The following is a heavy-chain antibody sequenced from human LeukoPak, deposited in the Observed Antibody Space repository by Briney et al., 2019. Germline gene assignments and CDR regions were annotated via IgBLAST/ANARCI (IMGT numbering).Heavy chain of an antibody. CDR3: ARGQARLAWFDP. CDR2: IYYSGST. V-gene: IGHV4-59*08. CDR1: GGSIRTYY. J-gene: IGHJ5*02. D-gene: IGHD6-19*01. Sequence: SETLSLTCTVSGGSIRTYYWSWIRQPPGKGLEWIGYIYYSGSTNYNPSLKSRVTISLDTSKSQFSLKLRSVTAADTAVYYCARGQARLAWFDPWGQGTLVTVSS.